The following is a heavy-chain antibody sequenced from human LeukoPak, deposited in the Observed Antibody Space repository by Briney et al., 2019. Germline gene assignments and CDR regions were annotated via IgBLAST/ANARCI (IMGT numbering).Heavy chain of an antibody. Sequence: PGGSLRLSCTASGFTFSTYSMNWVRQAPGKGLEWVSSISSSSTYIHYADSVKGRFTISRDNAKNSLYLQMNSLRAEDTAVYYCAKQAIAVAAIDYWGQGTLVTVSS. D-gene: IGHD6-19*01. CDR2: ISSSSTYI. V-gene: IGHV3-21*01. CDR1: GFTFSTYS. J-gene: IGHJ4*02. CDR3: AKQAIAVAAIDY.